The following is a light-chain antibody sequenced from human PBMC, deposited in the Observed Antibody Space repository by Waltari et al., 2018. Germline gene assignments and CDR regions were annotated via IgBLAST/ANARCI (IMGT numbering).Light chain of an antibody. V-gene: IGLV2-14*01. J-gene: IGLJ2*01. CDR2: EVS. CDR1: SDDLGNSPF. Sequence: QSALTQPDSMSGSPGQSISIPCIGTSDDLGNSPFVPWYQHFPGKAPKLLIYEVSHRPSGISDRFAGSKSGNTASLTISGLQAEDEADYYCNSYRRDQTVVFGGGTRLVVL. CDR3: NSYRRDQTVV.